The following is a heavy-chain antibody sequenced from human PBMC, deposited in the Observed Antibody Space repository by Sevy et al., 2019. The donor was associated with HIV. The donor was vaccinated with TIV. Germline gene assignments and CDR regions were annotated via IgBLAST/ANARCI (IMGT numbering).Heavy chain of an antibody. CDR1: GFTFRSYS. D-gene: IGHD1-20*01. J-gene: IGHJ6*02. Sequence: RGSLRLSCAASGFTFRSYSMNWVRQAPGRGLEWVSSITSSSSFIFYADSVKGRFTISRDNAKNSLFLQMNGLRAEDTAVYYCARPTSGLSEYEPLDNARFYGMDVWGQGTTVTVSS. V-gene: IGHV3-21*01. CDR3: ARPTSGLSEYEPLDNARFYGMDV. CDR2: ITSSSSFI.